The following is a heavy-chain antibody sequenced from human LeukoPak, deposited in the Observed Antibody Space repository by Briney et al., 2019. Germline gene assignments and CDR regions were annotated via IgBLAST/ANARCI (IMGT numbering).Heavy chain of an antibody. Sequence: SETLSLTCTVSGGSISSSSYYWGWIRQPPRKGLEWIGSIYYSGSTYYNPSLKSRVTISVDTSKNQFSLKLSSVTAADTAVYYCAGRYSYGSLDYWGQGTLVTVSS. CDR3: AGRYSYGSLDY. V-gene: IGHV4-39*01. D-gene: IGHD5-18*01. CDR2: IYYSGST. J-gene: IGHJ4*02. CDR1: GGSISSSSYY.